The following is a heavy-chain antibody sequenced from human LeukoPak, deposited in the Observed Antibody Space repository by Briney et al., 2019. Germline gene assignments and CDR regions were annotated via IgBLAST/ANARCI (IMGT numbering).Heavy chain of an antibody. J-gene: IGHJ5*02. Sequence: ASVKVSCKASGYTFIGYYMHWVRQAPGQGLEWMGWINPNSGGTNYAQKFQGRVTMTRDTSISTAYMELSRLRSDDTAVYYCARGRSLIVVVPAAKRNWFDPWGQGTLVTVSS. CDR3: ARGRSLIVVVPAAKRNWFDP. D-gene: IGHD2-2*01. CDR1: GYTFIGYY. CDR2: INPNSGGT. V-gene: IGHV1-2*02.